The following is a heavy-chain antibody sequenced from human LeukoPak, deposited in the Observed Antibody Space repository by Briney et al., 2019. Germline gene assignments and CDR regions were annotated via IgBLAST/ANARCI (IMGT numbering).Heavy chain of an antibody. V-gene: IGHV3-21*01. D-gene: IGHD1-14*01. CDR2: IGSSSSYI. J-gene: IGHJ6*03. CDR3: ARVGPWVNPDYHYYYMDV. Sequence: GGSLRLSCAASRFTFSSYSMNWVRQAPGKGLEWVSSIGSSSSYIYYADSVKGRFTISRDNAKNSLYLQMNSLRAEDTAVYYCARVGPWVNPDYHYYYMDVWGKGTTVTVSS. CDR1: RFTFSSYS.